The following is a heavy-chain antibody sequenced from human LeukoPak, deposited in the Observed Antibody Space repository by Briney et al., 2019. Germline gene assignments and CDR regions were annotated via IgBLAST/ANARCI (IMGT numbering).Heavy chain of an antibody. CDR1: GFTFSSYE. CDR3: AREIAVAGTCFDY. J-gene: IGHJ4*02. Sequence: PGGSLRLSCAASGFTFSSYEMNWVRQAPGKGLEWVSYISSSGSTIYYADSVKGRFTISRDNAKNSLYLQMNSLRAEDTAVYYCAREIAVAGTCFDYWGQGTLVTVSS. V-gene: IGHV3-48*03. CDR2: ISSSGSTI. D-gene: IGHD6-19*01.